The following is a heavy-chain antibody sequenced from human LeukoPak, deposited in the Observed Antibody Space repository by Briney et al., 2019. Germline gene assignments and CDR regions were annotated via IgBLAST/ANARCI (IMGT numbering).Heavy chain of an antibody. D-gene: IGHD6-13*01. V-gene: IGHV3-66*01. CDR1: GFTVSSNY. CDR3: ARAVGSSWFFFHY. J-gene: IGHJ4*02. CDR2: IYSGGST. Sequence: GGSLRLSCAASGFTVSSNYMSWVRQAPGKGLEWVSVIYSGGSTYYADSVKGRFTISRDNSKNTLYLQMNSLRAEDTAVYYCARAVGSSWFFFHYGGKETRVTVPS.